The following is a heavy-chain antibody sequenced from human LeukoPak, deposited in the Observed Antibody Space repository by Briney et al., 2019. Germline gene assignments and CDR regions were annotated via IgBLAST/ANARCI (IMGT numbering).Heavy chain of an antibody. CDR3: ARVGGTNFYYYGLDV. Sequence: SETLSLTCTVSGGSVSSGSYYWSWIRQPPGKGLEWIGYIYYSGSTNYNPSHKSRVTISVDTSKNQFSLKLNSVTAADTAVYYCARVGGTNFYYYGLDVWGQGTTVTVSS. CDR1: GGSVSSGSYY. J-gene: IGHJ6*02. D-gene: IGHD3-3*01. V-gene: IGHV4-61*01. CDR2: IYYSGST.